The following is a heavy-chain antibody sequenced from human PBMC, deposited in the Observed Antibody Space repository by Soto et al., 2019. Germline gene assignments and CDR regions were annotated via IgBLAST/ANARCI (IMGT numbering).Heavy chain of an antibody. V-gene: IGHV1-8*01. J-gene: IGHJ5*02. CDR2: MKPNSGGT. D-gene: IGHD1-26*01. CDR1: VYTFTEYD. CDR3: ARVEVPARHRWDDWFDP. Sequence: QEQLVQSGAEVKKPGASVKVSCTTSVYTFTEYDINWVRQATGQGLEWMGWMKPNSGGTGYAQKFQGRVTRTRSTPLIPAYLELSSLRYDYTAGYYCARVEVPARHRWDDWFDPLGQGTHDTVSS.